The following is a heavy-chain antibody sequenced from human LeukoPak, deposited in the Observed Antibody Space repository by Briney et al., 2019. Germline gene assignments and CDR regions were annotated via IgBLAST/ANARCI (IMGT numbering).Heavy chain of an antibody. CDR3: ARGYGDYDHYYGMDV. Sequence: TGESLKISCEGSGYTFTDYWIGWVRQLPGRGLEWMGTIYYGDSDTRYSPSFQGQVTISADKFISTAYLQRSSLKASDTAMYYCARGYGDYDHYYGMDVWGQGTTVTVSS. CDR2: IYYGDSDT. CDR1: GYTFTDYW. J-gene: IGHJ6*02. V-gene: IGHV5-51*01. D-gene: IGHD4-17*01.